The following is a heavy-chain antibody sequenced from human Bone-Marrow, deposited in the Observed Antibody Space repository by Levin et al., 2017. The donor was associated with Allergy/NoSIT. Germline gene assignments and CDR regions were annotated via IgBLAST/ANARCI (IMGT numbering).Heavy chain of an antibody. Sequence: PGGSLRLSCTATGFDFSRYGMYWVRQAPGKGLEWLTLITSDGDNTYYLDSVKGRFTISRDNSRNTLYLDMNTLTEEDTAVYYCAKDARGRAFFGDLDFWGQGTKVIVSS. CDR1: GFDFSRYG. D-gene: IGHD3-16*01. J-gene: IGHJ3*01. CDR2: ITSDGDNT. V-gene: IGHV3-30*18. CDR3: AKDARGRAFFGDLDF.